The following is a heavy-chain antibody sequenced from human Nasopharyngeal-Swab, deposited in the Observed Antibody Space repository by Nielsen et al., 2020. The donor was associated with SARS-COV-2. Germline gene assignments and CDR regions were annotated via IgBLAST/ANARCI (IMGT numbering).Heavy chain of an antibody. Sequence: GGSLRLSCAASAFTFGNYYMTWIRQAPGKGLEWVSYISGTGDTVYYADSVKGRFTISRDNAKNSVYLQMNSLRAEDSAVYYCARGDDTTDYYEPFDSWGQGTLVTVSS. CDR3: ARGDDTTDYYEPFDS. J-gene: IGHJ4*02. D-gene: IGHD3-22*01. V-gene: IGHV3-11*04. CDR1: AFTFGNYY. CDR2: ISGTGDTV.